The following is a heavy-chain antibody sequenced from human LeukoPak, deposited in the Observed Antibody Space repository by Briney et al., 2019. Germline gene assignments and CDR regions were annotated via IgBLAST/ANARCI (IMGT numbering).Heavy chain of an antibody. CDR2: ISSSGSTI. CDR1: GFTFSSYE. V-gene: IGHV3-48*03. D-gene: IGHD5-12*01. CDR3: ARVRYSGLSAEFFDY. J-gene: IGHJ4*02. Sequence: PGGSLRLSCAASGFTFSSYEMNWVRQAPGKGLEWVSYISSSGSTIYYADSVKGRFTISRDNSKNTLYLQMNSLRAEDTAVYYCARVRYSGLSAEFFDYWGQGTLVTVSS.